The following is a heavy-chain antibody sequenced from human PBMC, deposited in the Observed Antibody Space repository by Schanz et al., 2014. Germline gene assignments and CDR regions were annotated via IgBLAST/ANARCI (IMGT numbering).Heavy chain of an antibody. CDR2: MNQDGSVK. Sequence: EVQLVESGGNLVQPGGSLRLSCVASGFTFSSHSMNWVRQAPGKGLEWVANMNQDGSVKNYVDSVKGRFTISRDNAKNSLYLQMNSLRAEDTAVYYCVRDTDYHFDYWGQGTLVTVSS. J-gene: IGHJ4*02. V-gene: IGHV3-7*01. D-gene: IGHD4-17*01. CDR1: GFTFSSHS. CDR3: VRDTDYHFDY.